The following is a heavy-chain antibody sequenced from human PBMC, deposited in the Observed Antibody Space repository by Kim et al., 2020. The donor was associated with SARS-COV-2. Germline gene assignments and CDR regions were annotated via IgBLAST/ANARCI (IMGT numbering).Heavy chain of an antibody. D-gene: IGHD5-12*01. J-gene: IGHJ6*02. V-gene: IGHV1-24*01. CDR3: ATLRLRWKFYGMDV. Sequence: AKKFQGRVTMTEDTSTDTAYMELSSLRSEDTAVYYCATLRLRWKFYGMDVWGQGTTVTVSS.